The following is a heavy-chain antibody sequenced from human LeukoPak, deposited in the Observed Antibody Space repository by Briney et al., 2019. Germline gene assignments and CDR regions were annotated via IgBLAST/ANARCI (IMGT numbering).Heavy chain of an antibody. CDR1: GYTFTSYA. CDR2: INAGNGNT. D-gene: IGHD3-10*01. CDR3: ACGSGKRPWFDP. V-gene: IGHV1-3*01. Sequence: GASVKVSCKASGYTFTSYAIHWVRQAPGQRLEWMGWINAGNGNTKYSQKFQGRVTITRDTSASTAYMELSSLRSEDTAVYYCACGSGKRPWFDPWGQGTLVTVSS. J-gene: IGHJ5*02.